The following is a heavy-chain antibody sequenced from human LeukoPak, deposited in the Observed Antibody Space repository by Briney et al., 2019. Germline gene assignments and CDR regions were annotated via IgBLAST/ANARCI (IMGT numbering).Heavy chain of an antibody. CDR3: TRDSAEYYGMDV. CDR2: IYSGGST. D-gene: IGHD1-14*01. J-gene: IGHJ6*04. V-gene: IGHV3-53*01. CDR1: GFTFSSNY. Sequence: GSLRLSCAASGFTFSSNYMSWVRQAPGKGLEWVSVIYSGGSTYYADSVKGRFTISRDNSKNTLYLQMNSLRAEDTAVYYCTRDSAEYYGMDVWGKGTTVTVSS.